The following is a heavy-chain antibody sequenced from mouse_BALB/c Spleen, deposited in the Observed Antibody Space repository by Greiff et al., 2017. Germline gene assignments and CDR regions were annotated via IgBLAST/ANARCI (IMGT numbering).Heavy chain of an antibody. J-gene: IGHJ3*01. CDR3: ASLWSFAY. D-gene: IGHD1-1*02. CDR1: GYSITSDYA. V-gene: IGHV3-2*02. CDR2: ISYSGST. Sequence: EVQLQQSGPGLVKPSQSLSLTCTVTGYSITSDYAWNWIRQFPGNKLEWMGYISYSGSTSYNPSLKSRISITRDTSKNQFFLQLNSVTTEDTATYYCASLWSFAYWGQGTLVTVSA.